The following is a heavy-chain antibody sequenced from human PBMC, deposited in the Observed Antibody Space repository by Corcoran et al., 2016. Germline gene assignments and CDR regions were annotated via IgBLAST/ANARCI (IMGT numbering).Heavy chain of an antibody. CDR1: GDSVSSNSAN. J-gene: IGHJ4*02. V-gene: IGHV6-1*01. CDR2: TYYRSKWKY. D-gene: IGHD3-16*01. Sequence: QVQLQQSGPGLVKPSQTLSLTCAISGDSVSSNSANWNWIRQSPSRGLEWLGRTYYRSKWKYQYEGSMKSRITINPDTSKNQFSLRLNGVTPEDTAVYYCARGGGGRQYFDYWGQGTLVTVSS. CDR3: ARGGGGRQYFDY.